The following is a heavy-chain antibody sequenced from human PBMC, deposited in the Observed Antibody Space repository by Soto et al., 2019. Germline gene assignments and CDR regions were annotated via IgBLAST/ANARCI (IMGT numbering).Heavy chain of an antibody. D-gene: IGHD7-27*01. CDR3: ATGPSGDKVDY. Sequence: SETLSLTCTVSCGSISSAAYCWSWIRQSPDKGLEWIGHIYDGGTXXSSPPLKXXVSISAETSETQFSLXLNSVSAADTAVYYCATGPSGDKVDYWGQGX. CDR1: CGSISSAAYC. V-gene: IGHV4-30-4*01. J-gene: IGHJ4*02. CDR2: IYDGGTX.